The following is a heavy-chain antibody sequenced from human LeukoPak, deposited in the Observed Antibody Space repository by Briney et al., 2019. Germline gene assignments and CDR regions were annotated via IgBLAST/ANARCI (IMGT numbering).Heavy chain of an antibody. CDR1: GYSLTQIS. D-gene: IGHD1-20*01. CDR3: ATGLSYNWRIFDY. CDR2: FDPEDDET. V-gene: IGHV1-24*01. J-gene: IGHJ4*02. Sequence: ASVKVSCKVSGYSLTQISNYWVGQGPAKGLGLMGGFDPEDDETIYAQKFQGRVTMTEDTATDTVYMELTSLRSEDTAIYFCATGLSYNWRIFDYWGQGTLVTVSS.